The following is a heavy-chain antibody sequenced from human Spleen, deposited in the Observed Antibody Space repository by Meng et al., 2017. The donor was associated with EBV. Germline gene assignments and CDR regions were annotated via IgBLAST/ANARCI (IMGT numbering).Heavy chain of an antibody. Sequence: QVQLQQGGAGVLKTSETLSLTCAVYGWSFNGYYWSWVRQSPAKGLEWIGEVNHGASTNYNPSLKSRVTISLDKSKNQFSLKLTSLTAADTAVYYCATAGTGVTGDRWHFDHWGRGTLVTVSS. CDR3: ATAGTGVTGDRWHFDH. CDR2: VNHGAST. CDR1: GWSFNGYY. V-gene: IGHV4-34*02. J-gene: IGHJ2*01. D-gene: IGHD7-27*01.